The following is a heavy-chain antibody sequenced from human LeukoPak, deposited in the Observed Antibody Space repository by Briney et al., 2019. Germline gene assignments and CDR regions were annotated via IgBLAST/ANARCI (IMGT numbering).Heavy chain of an antibody. CDR2: INAGNGNT. CDR1: GYSFTTYP. Sequence: SVKVSCKASGYSFTTYPIHWVRQAPGQRLESMGWINAGNGNTKYSQKFQGRVNITRDSSASTAYMELSSLRSEDTAVYYCAKDASGSHHDYWGQGTLVTVSS. CDR3: AKDASGSHHDY. J-gene: IGHJ4*02. V-gene: IGHV1-3*01. D-gene: IGHD3-10*01.